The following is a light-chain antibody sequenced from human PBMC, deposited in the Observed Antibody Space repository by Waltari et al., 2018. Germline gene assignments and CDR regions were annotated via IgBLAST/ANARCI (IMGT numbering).Light chain of an antibody. CDR1: QSVSND. V-gene: IGKV3-11*01. CDR2: DAS. J-gene: IGKJ4*01. Sequence: EIVFTQSPATLSLSPGERATLPFRASQSVSNDLAWYQQKPGQAPRLLIYDASTRATGTPARFSGSGSGTDFSLTISSLEPEDFAVYYCQQRGNGLTFGGGTKVEIK. CDR3: QQRGNGLT.